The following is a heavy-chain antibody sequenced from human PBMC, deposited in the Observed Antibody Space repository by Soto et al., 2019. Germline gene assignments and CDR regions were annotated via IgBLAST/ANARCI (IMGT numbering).Heavy chain of an antibody. J-gene: IGHJ3*02. CDR1: GGTITSNW. D-gene: IGHD6-6*01. V-gene: IGHV4-59*08. Sequence: SETLSLTCAVSGGTITSNWWSWIRQTPGKGMELIGYFYYRGSTNYNPSLKSSVTILVGTSKNQFSLKLSFVTGGDTAFYYFARSEPGYSSSSEAFDILGQGTMVTVS. CDR3: ARSEPGYSSSSEAFDI. CDR2: FYYRGST.